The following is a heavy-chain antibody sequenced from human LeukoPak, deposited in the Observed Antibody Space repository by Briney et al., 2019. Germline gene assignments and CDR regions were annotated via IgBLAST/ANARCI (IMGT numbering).Heavy chain of an antibody. Sequence: SETLSLTCTVSGVSITSYYWSWIRQPPGKGLEWIGYIYTRGSTNYNPSLKSRVTISVDTSKNQFSLKLSSVTAADTAVYYCARHVGTLIAAAIKSWGQGTLVTVSS. J-gene: IGHJ4*02. CDR1: GVSITSYY. V-gene: IGHV4-4*09. CDR2: IYTRGST. CDR3: ARHVGTLIAAAIKS. D-gene: IGHD6-13*01.